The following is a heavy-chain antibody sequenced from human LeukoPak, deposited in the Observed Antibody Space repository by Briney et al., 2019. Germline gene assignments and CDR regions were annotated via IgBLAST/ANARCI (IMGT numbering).Heavy chain of an antibody. CDR2: IYPGDSDT. V-gene: IGHV5-51*01. CDR3: ARLITMVRAAGGWFDP. CDR1: GYSFTSYW. Sequence: LGESLKISCKGSGYSFTSYWIGWVRQMPGKGLEWMGIIYPGDSDTRYSPSFQGQVTISADKSISTAYLQWSSLKASDTAMYYCARLITMVRAAGGWFDPWGQGTLVTVSS. D-gene: IGHD3-10*01. J-gene: IGHJ5*02.